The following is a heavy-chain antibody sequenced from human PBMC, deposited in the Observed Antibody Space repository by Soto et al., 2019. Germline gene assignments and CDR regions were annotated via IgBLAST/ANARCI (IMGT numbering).Heavy chain of an antibody. J-gene: IGHJ6*02. CDR2: FYYSENT. V-gene: IGHV4-39*07. CDR1: GGSISSKSYS. Sequence: SETLSLTCSVAGGSISSKSYSWGWIRQPPGKGLEWIGTFYYSENTYYNPSLKSRVTISVDTSKNSLYLQMNSLRPEDTALYFCAKDMDSRSGAYYHYGMDVWGRGTTVTAP. D-gene: IGHD2-15*01. CDR3: AKDMDSRSGAYYHYGMDV.